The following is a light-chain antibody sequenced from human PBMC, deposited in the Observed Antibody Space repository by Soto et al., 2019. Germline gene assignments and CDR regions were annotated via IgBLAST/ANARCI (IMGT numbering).Light chain of an antibody. CDR1: QSVSSN. CDR3: QQYNNWRRT. Sequence: IVMYQSPAALSVSPEERATLSCRASQSVSSNLAWYQQKPGQAPRLLIYGASTRATGIPARFSGSGSGTEFTLTISSLQSEDFAVYYCQQYNNWRRTFGQG. J-gene: IGKJ1*01. CDR2: GAS. V-gene: IGKV3-15*01.